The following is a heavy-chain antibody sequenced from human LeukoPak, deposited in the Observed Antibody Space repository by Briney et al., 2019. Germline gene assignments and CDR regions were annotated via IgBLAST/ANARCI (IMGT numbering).Heavy chain of an antibody. CDR1: GFTFSSYE. V-gene: IGHV3-48*03. CDR3: AREVRGVKRWFDP. D-gene: IGHD3-10*01. J-gene: IGHJ5*02. CDR2: ISSSGSTM. Sequence: PGGSLRLSCAASGFTFSSYEMNWVRQAPGKGLEWVSYISSSGSTMYYADSVKGRFTISRDNAKNSLYLQMTSLRAEDTAVYYCAREVRGVKRWFDPWGQGTLVTVSS.